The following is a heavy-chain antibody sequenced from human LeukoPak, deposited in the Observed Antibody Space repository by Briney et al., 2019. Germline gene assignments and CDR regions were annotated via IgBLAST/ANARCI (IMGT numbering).Heavy chain of an antibody. J-gene: IGHJ4*02. Sequence: SVTVSCKAPGGTFTSYSYVIRWVRQAPGQGLEWMGGIIPLVGSAAYAQKFQGRVTISTDEATNTVHMEVSSLTSDDTAVYYCAREVGASYLDHWGQGTLVTVSS. CDR1: GGTFTSYSYV. CDR3: AREVGASYLDH. CDR2: IIPLVGSA. V-gene: IGHV1-69*05. D-gene: IGHD1-26*01.